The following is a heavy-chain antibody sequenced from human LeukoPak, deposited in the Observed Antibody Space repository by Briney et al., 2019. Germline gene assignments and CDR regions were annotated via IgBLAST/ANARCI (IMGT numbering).Heavy chain of an antibody. Sequence: PSETLSLTCTVSGGSISSYYWSWIRQPPGKGLEWIGEINHSGSTNYNPSLKSRVTISVDTSKNQFSLNLSSVTAADTAVYYCACFNYDILTGYDDYWGQGTLVTVSS. CDR2: INHSGST. CDR3: ACFNYDILTGYDDY. D-gene: IGHD3-9*01. CDR1: GGSISSYY. J-gene: IGHJ4*02. V-gene: IGHV4-34*01.